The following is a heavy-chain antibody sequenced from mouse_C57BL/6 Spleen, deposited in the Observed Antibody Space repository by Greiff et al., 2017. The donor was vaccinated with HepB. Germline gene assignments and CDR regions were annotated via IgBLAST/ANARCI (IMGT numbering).Heavy chain of an antibody. V-gene: IGHV2-5*01. D-gene: IGHD4-1*01. CDR2: IWRGGST. Sequence: VKLQESGPGLVQPSQSLSITCTVSGFSLTSYGVHWVRQSPGKGLEWLGVIWRGGSTDYNAAFMSRLSITKDNSKSQVFFKMNSLQADDTAIYYCAIPLGRGEPWFAYWGQGTLVTVSA. CDR1: GFSLTSYG. J-gene: IGHJ3*01. CDR3: AIPLGRGEPWFAY.